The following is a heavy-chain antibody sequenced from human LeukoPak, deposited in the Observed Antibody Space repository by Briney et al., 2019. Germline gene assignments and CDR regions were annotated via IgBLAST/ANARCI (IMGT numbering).Heavy chain of an antibody. CDR3: TTPYSGYDFPPDY. V-gene: IGHV3-72*01. CDR1: GFTFSDHY. J-gene: IGHJ4*02. D-gene: IGHD5-12*01. Sequence: GGSLRLSCAASGFTFSDHYMDWVRQAPGKGLEWVGRTRNKANSYTTEYAASVKGRFTISRDDSKNTLYLQMNSLKTEDTAVYYCTTPYSGYDFPPDYWGQGTLVTVSS. CDR2: TRNKANSYTT.